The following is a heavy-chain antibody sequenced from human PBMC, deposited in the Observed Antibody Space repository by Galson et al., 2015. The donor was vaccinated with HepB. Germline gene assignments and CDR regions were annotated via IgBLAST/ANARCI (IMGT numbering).Heavy chain of an antibody. D-gene: IGHD3-10*01. Sequence: SVKVSCKASGYTFTGYYIHWVRQAPGQGLEWMGWINPNSGGTKSAQNFQDRVTMTTDMSISTAYMDLSRLRSDDTAVYYCARGDMVRGNYYMDVWGKGTTVTVSS. J-gene: IGHJ6*03. V-gene: IGHV1-2*02. CDR1: GYTFTGYY. CDR3: ARGDMVRGNYYMDV. CDR2: INPNSGGT.